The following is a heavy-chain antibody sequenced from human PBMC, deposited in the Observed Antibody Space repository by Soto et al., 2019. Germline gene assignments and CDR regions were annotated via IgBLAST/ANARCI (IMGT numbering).Heavy chain of an antibody. J-gene: IGHJ5*02. Sequence: QVQLQESGTGLVKASQTLSLTCTVSGGSISSGGYYLSWIRQHPVKGLEWIGYIYNCGRAYYNRSLKSRFTKSADTSENPFSLNLSSVDAADTAVYYCARDPAPWGQGTLFTV. CDR1: GGSISSGGYY. CDR3: ARDPAP. CDR2: IYNCGRA. V-gene: IGHV4-31*03.